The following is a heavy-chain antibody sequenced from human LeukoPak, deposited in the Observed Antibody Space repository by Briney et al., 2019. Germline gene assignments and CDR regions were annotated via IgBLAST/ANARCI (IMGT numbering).Heavy chain of an antibody. CDR3: ATSGGVGASFDY. Sequence: INPNSGGSTSYAQKFQGRVTMTRDTSTSTVYMELSSLRSEDTAVYYCATSGGVGASFDYWGQGTLVTVSS. V-gene: IGHV1-46*01. D-gene: IGHD1-26*01. J-gene: IGHJ4*02. CDR2: INPNSGGST.